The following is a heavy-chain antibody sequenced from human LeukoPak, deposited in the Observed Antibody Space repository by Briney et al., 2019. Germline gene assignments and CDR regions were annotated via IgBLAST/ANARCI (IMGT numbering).Heavy chain of an antibody. D-gene: IGHD3-22*01. J-gene: IGHJ4*02. CDR2: ISGSGGST. Sequence: GGSLRLSCAASGFTFSSYAMSWVRQAPGKGLDWVSAISGSGGSTYYADSVKGRFTISRGNSKNTLYLQMNSLRAEDTAVYYCANRGYYDSPWNWGQGTLVTVSS. CDR3: ANRGYYDSPWN. CDR1: GFTFSSYA. V-gene: IGHV3-23*01.